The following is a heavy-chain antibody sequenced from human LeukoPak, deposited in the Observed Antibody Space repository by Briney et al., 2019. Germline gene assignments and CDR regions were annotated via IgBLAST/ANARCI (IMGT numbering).Heavy chain of an antibody. CDR3: ARDFVVVVAATRGVNYYYGMDV. Sequence: ASVKVSCKASGYTFTSYGISWVRQAPGQGLEWMVWISAYNGNTNYAQKLQGRVTLTTDTSTRTAFMELRSLRSDDTAVYYCARDFVVVVAATRGVNYYYGMDVWGQGTTVTVSS. V-gene: IGHV1-18*01. J-gene: IGHJ6*02. CDR2: ISAYNGNT. CDR1: GYTFTSYG. D-gene: IGHD2-15*01.